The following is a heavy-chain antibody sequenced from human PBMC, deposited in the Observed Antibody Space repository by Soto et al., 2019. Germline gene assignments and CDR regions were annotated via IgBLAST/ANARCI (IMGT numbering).Heavy chain of an antibody. J-gene: IGHJ6*02. CDR1: GYTFTSYD. Sequence: ASVKVSCKASGYTFTSYDINWVRQATGQGLEWMGWMNPNSGNTGYAQKFQGRVTMTRNTSISTAYMELSSLRSEDTALYYCAVGATHGSHYYYYGMDIWAQGATVTASS. CDR2: MNPNSGNT. CDR3: AVGATHGSHYYYYGMDI. V-gene: IGHV1-8*01. D-gene: IGHD1-26*01.